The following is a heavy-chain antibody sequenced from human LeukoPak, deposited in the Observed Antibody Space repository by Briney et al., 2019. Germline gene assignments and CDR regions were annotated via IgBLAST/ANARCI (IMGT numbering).Heavy chain of an antibody. CDR3: ARADRGTDDY. Sequence: GGSLRLSCVASGFTFSSYSMNWVRQAPGKGLEWVSSISSSSSYIYYADSVKGRFTISRDNAKNSLYLQMNSLRAEDTAVYYCARADRGTDDYWGQGTLVTVSS. J-gene: IGHJ4*02. CDR1: GFTFSSYS. CDR2: ISSSSSYI. V-gene: IGHV3-21*01. D-gene: IGHD1-1*01.